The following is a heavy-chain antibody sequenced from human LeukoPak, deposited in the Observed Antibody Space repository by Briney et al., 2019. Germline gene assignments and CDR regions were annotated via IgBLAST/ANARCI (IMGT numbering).Heavy chain of an antibody. CDR2: IYYSGST. D-gene: IGHD4-17*01. Sequence: TSETLSLTCTVSGGSISSGDYYWSLIRQPPGKGLEWIGYIYYSGSTYYNPSLKSRVTISVDTSKNQFSLKLSSVTAADTAVYYCARAPPYGDYEGNWFDPWGQGTLVTVSS. J-gene: IGHJ5*02. V-gene: IGHV4-30-4*01. CDR3: ARAPPYGDYEGNWFDP. CDR1: GGSISSGDYY.